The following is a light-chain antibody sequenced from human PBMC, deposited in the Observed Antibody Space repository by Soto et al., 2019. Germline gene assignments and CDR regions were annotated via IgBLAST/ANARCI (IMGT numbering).Light chain of an antibody. CDR1: QSINSW. J-gene: IGKJ3*01. CDR2: RAS. V-gene: IGKV1-5*03. CDR3: QHYDSYSGT. Sequence: DIQMTQSPSTLSASVGDRVTITCRASQSINSWLAWYQQKPGKAPKLLIYRASSLEGGVPSRFIGSGSWTEFTLTISSLQPDDFSTYYCQHYDSYSGTFGPGTKVDIK.